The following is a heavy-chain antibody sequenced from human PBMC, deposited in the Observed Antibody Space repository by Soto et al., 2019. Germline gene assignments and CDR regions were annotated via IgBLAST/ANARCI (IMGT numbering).Heavy chain of an antibody. Sequence: QVQLVESGGGVVQPGRSLRLSCAASGFTFSSYAMHWVRQAPGKGLEWVAVISYDGSNKYYADSVKGRFTISRDNSKNPLYLQMNSLRAEDTAVYYCAREGATTSGYFDYWGQGTLVTV. CDR2: ISYDGSNK. D-gene: IGHD1-26*01. CDR3: AREGATTSGYFDY. V-gene: IGHV3-30-3*01. J-gene: IGHJ4*02. CDR1: GFTFSSYA.